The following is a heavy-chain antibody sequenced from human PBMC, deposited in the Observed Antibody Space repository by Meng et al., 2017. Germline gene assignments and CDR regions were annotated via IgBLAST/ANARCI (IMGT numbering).Heavy chain of an antibody. V-gene: IGHV4-39*07. CDR2: IYYSGST. Sequence: SETLSLTCTVSGGSISSSSYYWGWIRQPPGKGLEWIGSIYYSGSTYYNPSLKSRVTISVDTSKNQFSLKLSSVTAAETAVYYCARGVYQQQLVKPHNWFDPWGQGTLVTVSS. J-gene: IGHJ5*02. CDR3: ARGVYQQQLVKPHNWFDP. D-gene: IGHD6-13*01. CDR1: GGSISSSSYY.